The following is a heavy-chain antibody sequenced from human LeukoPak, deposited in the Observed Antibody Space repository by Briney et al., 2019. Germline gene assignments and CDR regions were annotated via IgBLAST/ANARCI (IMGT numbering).Heavy chain of an antibody. CDR2: LYYSGST. J-gene: IGHJ3*02. Sequence: SETLSLTCTVSGGSISSYYWSWIRQPPGKGLEWIGYLYYSGSTNDNPSLKSRVTISVDTSKNQLSLKLRSVTAADTAVYYCATVLDSPDAFDIWGQGTMVTVSS. D-gene: IGHD2-2*03. CDR1: GGSISSYY. CDR3: ATVLDSPDAFDI. V-gene: IGHV4-59*01.